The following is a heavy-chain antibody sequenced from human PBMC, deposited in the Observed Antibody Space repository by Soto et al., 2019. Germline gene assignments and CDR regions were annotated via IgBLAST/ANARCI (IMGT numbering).Heavy chain of an antibody. CDR3: VRTAWNPPDD. Sequence: EVQLVESGGGLVQPGGSLRLSCAVSGFTFNRHWMSWVRQTPGKGLEWVASIKEDGSEKSYVDSVKGRFTISRDNAKTSLFLQMNSLRVEETAVYYCVRTAWNPPDDWRQGTPVTVSS. CDR2: IKEDGSEK. D-gene: IGHD1-1*01. V-gene: IGHV3-7*01. CDR1: GFTFNRHW. J-gene: IGHJ4*02.